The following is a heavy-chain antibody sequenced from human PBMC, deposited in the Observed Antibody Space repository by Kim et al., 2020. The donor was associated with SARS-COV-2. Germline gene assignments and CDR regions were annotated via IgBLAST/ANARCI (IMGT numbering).Heavy chain of an antibody. J-gene: IGHJ6*02. CDR3: ARDYSSSWYGYYGMDV. Sequence: KVQGRVTITRNTSISTAYMELSSLRSEDTAVYYCARDYSSSWYGYYGMDVWGQGTTVTVSS. D-gene: IGHD6-13*01. V-gene: IGHV1-8*01.